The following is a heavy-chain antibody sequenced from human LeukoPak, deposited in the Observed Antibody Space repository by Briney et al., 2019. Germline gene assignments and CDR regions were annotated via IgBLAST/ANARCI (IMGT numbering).Heavy chain of an antibody. V-gene: IGHV4-31*03. CDR1: GGSISSGGYY. J-gene: IGHJ5*02. Sequence: PSETLSLTCTVSGGSISSGGYYWSWIRQHPGKGLEWIGYIYYSGSTYYNPSLKSRVTISVDTSKNQFSLKLSSVTAADTAVYYCARDHGPYSSSWFDPWGQGTLVTVLS. D-gene: IGHD6-13*01. CDR2: IYYSGST. CDR3: ARDHGPYSSSWFDP.